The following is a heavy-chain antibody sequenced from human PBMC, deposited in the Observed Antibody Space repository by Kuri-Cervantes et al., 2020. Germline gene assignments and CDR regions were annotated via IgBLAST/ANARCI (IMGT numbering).Heavy chain of an antibody. CDR3: ARGLGGGGYYFDY. CDR2: TNLSGGST. J-gene: IGHJ4*02. D-gene: IGHD3-16*01. V-gene: IGHV1-46*01. Sequence: SVNVSRKASGYTFTSYYLHWVRQAPGQGLEWMGITNLSGGSTIYAQKFQGRVTMTRETYTSTVYMELGSLSSEDTAVYYCARGLGGGGYYFDYWGQGTLVTVSS. CDR1: GYTFTSYY.